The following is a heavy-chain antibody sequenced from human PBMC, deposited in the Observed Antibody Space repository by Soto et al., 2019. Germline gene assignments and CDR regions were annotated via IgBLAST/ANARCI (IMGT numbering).Heavy chain of an antibody. CDR1: TGAVRRDG. D-gene: IGHD4-4*01. CDR2: IIPIFGTA. CDR3: GRLLGSNDYSNRINWFDH. Sequence: SSGKFCCLASTGAVRRDGVSWVWLSPLQGGEWMGGIIPIFGTANYAENLQGRVTITADESTSTAYLSLSSLRSEDTAVYSCGRLLGSNDYSNRINWFDHWGKGTLVTVSS. J-gene: IGHJ5*02. V-gene: IGHV1-69*13.